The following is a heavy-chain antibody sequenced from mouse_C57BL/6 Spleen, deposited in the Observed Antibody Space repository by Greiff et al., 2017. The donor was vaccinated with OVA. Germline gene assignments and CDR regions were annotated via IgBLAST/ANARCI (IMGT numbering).Heavy chain of an antibody. Sequence: VQLQQPGAELVRPGTSVKLSCKASGYTFTSYWMHWVKQRPGQGLEWIGVIDPSDSYTNYNQKFKGKATLTVDTSSSTAYMQLSSLTSEDSAVYYCATNSNYWYFEVWGTGTTVTVSS. CDR3: ATNSNYWYFEV. CDR1: GYTFTSYW. J-gene: IGHJ1*03. CDR2: IDPSDSYT. V-gene: IGHV1-59*01. D-gene: IGHD2-5*01.